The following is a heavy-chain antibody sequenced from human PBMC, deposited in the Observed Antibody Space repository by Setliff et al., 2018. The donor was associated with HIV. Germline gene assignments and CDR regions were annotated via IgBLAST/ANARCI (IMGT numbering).Heavy chain of an antibody. J-gene: IGHJ6*03. D-gene: IGHD2-15*01. V-gene: IGHV3-11*04. Sequence: PGGSLRLSCAATGFSVSSSYLSWIRQAPGKGLEWVSFISTSGSPIYYADSVKGRFTISRDNAKNSLYLQMHSLRAEDTAIYYCAKMTPSYYFYMDAWGNGTTVTVSS. CDR2: ISTSGSPI. CDR3: AKMTPSYYFYMDA. CDR1: GFSVSSSY.